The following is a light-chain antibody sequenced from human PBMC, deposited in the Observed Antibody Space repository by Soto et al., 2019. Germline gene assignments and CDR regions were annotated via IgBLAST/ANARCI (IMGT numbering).Light chain of an antibody. Sequence: SALTQPASVSGSPGQSITISCTGTSSDVGGYNYVSWYQQHPGKAPKLMIYEVTNRPSGVSNRFSGSKSGNTASLTISGLQAEDEADYYCSSYTSRSTLVFGTGTKVTV. V-gene: IGLV2-14*01. CDR3: SSYTSRSTLV. J-gene: IGLJ1*01. CDR2: EVT. CDR1: SSDVGGYNY.